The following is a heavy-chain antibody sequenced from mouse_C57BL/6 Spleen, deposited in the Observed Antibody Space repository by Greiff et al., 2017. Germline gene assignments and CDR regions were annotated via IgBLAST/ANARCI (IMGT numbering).Heavy chain of an antibody. V-gene: IGHV1-76*01. Sequence: VKLMESGAELVRPGASVKLSCKASGYTFTDYYINWVKQRPGQGLEWIARIYPGSGNTYYNEKFKGKATLTAEKSSSTAYMQLSSLTSEDSAVYFCARDYGNYGYAMDYWGQGTSVTVSS. J-gene: IGHJ4*01. D-gene: IGHD2-1*01. CDR1: GYTFTDYY. CDR2: IYPGSGNT. CDR3: ARDYGNYGYAMDY.